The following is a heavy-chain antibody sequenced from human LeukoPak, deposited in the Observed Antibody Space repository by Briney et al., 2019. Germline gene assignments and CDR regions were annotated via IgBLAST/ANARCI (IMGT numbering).Heavy chain of an antibody. CDR3: AKDDSSGYSDY. CDR1: GFTFSSYS. D-gene: IGHD3-22*01. J-gene: IGHJ4*02. CDR2: ISTSGSTR. Sequence: PGGSLRLSCAASGFTFSSYSMNWVRQAPGKGLEWVSYISTSGSTRYYADSVKGRCTISRDNAKNSLYLQMNSLRAEDAAEYYCAKDDSSGYSDYWGQGTLVTVSS. V-gene: IGHV3-48*04.